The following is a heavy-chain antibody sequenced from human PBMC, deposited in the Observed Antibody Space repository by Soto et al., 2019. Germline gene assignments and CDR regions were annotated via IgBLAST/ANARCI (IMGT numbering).Heavy chain of an antibody. J-gene: IGHJ1*01. D-gene: IGHD1-26*01. CDR1: GYSFTNFN. CDR2: ISHQNGKT. V-gene: IGHV1-18*01. Sequence: QVQLVQSGAEVKTPGASVTVSCKASGYSFTNFNTAWVRQAPGQGPEWMGWISHQNGKTNYAQKFQGRVIMTRDTSTTTAYMDLTRLTSDDTAIYYCVRDEVGDPGGYFRHWGQGTLVIVSS. CDR3: VRDEVGDPGGYFRH.